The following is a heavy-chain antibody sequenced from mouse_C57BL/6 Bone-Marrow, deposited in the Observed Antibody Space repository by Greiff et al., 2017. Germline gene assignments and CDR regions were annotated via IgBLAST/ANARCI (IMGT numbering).Heavy chain of an antibody. D-gene: IGHD2-4*01. Sequence: QVQLQQPGAELVKPGASVKMSCKASGYTFTSYWITWVKQRPGQGLEWIGDIYPGSGSTNYNEKFKSKATLTVDTSSSTAYMQLSSLTSEDSAVYYCARLRGYYDYAGYFDVWGTGTTVTVSS. CDR1: GYTFTSYW. V-gene: IGHV1-55*01. CDR2: IYPGSGST. J-gene: IGHJ1*03. CDR3: ARLRGYYDYAGYFDV.